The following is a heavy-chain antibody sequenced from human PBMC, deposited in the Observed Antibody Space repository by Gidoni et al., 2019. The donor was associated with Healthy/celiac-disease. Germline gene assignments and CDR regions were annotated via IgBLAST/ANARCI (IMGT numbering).Heavy chain of an antibody. CDR2: IIPIFGTA. V-gene: IGHV1-69*01. D-gene: IGHD2-2*01. CDR3: ARGGDIVVVPAVWWFDP. Sequence: QVQLVQSGAEVKKPGSSVKVSCKASGGTFSSYAISWVRQAPGQGLEWMGGIIPIFGTANYAQKFQGRVTITADESTSTAYMELSSLRSEDTAVYYCARGGDIVVVPAVWWFDPWGQGTLVTVSS. J-gene: IGHJ5*02. CDR1: GGTFSSYA.